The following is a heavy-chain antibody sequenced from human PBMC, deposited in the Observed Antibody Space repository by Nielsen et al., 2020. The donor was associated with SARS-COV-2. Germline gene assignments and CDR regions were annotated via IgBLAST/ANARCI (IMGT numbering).Heavy chain of an antibody. CDR1: GFTFSSYG. D-gene: IGHD2-2*01. V-gene: IGHV3-30*18. CDR2: ISYDGSNK. J-gene: IGHJ4*02. Sequence: GGSLRLSCAASGFTFSSYGMHWVRQAPGKGLEWVAVISYDGSNKYYADSVKGRFTISRDNSKNTLYLQMNSLRAEDTAVYYCAKSREGVPADLDYWGQGTLVTVSS. CDR3: AKSREGVPADLDY.